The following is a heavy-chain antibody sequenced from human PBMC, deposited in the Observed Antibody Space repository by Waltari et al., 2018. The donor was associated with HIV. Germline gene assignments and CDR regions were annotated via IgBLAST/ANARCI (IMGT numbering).Heavy chain of an antibody. V-gene: IGHV1-18*01. CDR1: GYTFTSYG. CDR3: ARDERPDYIWGSYRYTPFDY. D-gene: IGHD3-16*02. Sequence: QVQLVQSGAEVKKPGASVKVSCKASGYTFTSYGISWVRQAPGQGLEWMGWISAYNGNTNYAQKLQGRVTMTTDTSTSTAYMELRSLRSDDTAVYYCARDERPDYIWGSYRYTPFDYWGQGTLVTVSS. CDR2: ISAYNGNT. J-gene: IGHJ4*02.